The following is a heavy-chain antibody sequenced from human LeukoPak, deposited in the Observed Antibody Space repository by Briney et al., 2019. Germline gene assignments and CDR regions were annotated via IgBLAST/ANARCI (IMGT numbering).Heavy chain of an antibody. CDR3: ARHYCSSTSCFYNWFDP. V-gene: IGHV4-59*08. Sequence: PSETLSLTCTVSGGSISSYYWSWIRHPPGKGLEWIGYIYYSGSTNYNPSLKSRVTISVDTSKNQFSLKLSSVTAADTAVYYCARHYCSSTSCFYNWFDPWGQGTLVTVSS. D-gene: IGHD2-2*01. CDR2: IYYSGST. J-gene: IGHJ5*02. CDR1: GGSISSYY.